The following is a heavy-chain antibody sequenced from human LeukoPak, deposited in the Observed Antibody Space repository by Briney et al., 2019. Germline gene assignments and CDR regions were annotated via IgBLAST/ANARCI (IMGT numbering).Heavy chain of an antibody. Sequence: PSETLSHTCTVSGDSINSYYWSWIRQPAGKGLEWIRSIYTSGRTNYNPSLKSRVTMSVDTPKNQFSLKLSSVTAADTAVYYCARVGIGAAANYGMDVWGQGTTVTVSS. V-gene: IGHV4-4*07. D-gene: IGHD6-13*01. CDR2: IYTSGRT. J-gene: IGHJ6*02. CDR3: ARVGIGAAANYGMDV. CDR1: GDSINSYY.